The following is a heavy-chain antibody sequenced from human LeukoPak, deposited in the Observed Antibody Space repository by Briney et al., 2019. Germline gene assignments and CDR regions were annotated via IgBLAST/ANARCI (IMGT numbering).Heavy chain of an antibody. V-gene: IGHV3-30-3*01. CDR2: ISYDGSNK. J-gene: IGHJ4*02. CDR3: AIAYDCGDHFDY. CDR1: VFTFSSYA. D-gene: IGHD4-17*01. Sequence: PGGSLTLSCTAYVFTFSSYAMHWHRKAPGRGREWVAAISYDGSNKYYADCVEGRFTISRDSSKNTLYLQMNSLRAEEPAVFYCAIAYDCGDHFDYWGQETLVTVSS.